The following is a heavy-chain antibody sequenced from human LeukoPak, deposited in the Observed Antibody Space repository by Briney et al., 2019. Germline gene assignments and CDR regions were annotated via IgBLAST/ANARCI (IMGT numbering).Heavy chain of an antibody. V-gene: IGHV3-23*01. CDR2: ISGSGGST. CDR1: GFTFSSYA. CDR3: AKIPRYSGTYDAFDI. J-gene: IGHJ3*02. D-gene: IGHD1-26*01. Sequence: PGGSLRLSCAASGFTFSSYAMSWVCQAPGKWLEWVSAISGSGGSTYYADSVKGRFTISRDNSKNTLYLQMNSLRAEDTAVYYCAKIPRYSGTYDAFDIWGQGTMVTVSS.